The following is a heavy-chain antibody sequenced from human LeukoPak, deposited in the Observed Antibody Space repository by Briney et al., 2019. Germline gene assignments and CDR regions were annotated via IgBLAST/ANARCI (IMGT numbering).Heavy chain of an antibody. D-gene: IGHD1-26*01. Sequence: SETLSLTCTVSGGSISNYYWSWIRQPPGKGLEWIGYISYSGSTNYNPSLRSRVTISVDTSKNQFSLKLSSVTAADTAVYYCARAQGRGQYYFDYWGQGTLVTVSS. CDR1: GGSISNYY. V-gene: IGHV4-59*01. CDR2: ISYSGST. CDR3: ARAQGRGQYYFDY. J-gene: IGHJ4*02.